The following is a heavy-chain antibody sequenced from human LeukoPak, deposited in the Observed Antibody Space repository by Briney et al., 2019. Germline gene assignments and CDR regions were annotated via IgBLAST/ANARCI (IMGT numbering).Heavy chain of an antibody. CDR3: ARTGRGLFDY. D-gene: IGHD1-14*01. Sequence: SETLSLTCTVSGGSISSSSYYWGWIRQPPGKGLEWIGRIYTSGSTNYNPSLKSRVTMSVDTSKNQFSLKLSSVTAADTAVYYCARTGRGLFDYWGQGTLVTVSS. CDR2: IYTSGST. CDR1: GGSISSSSYY. V-gene: IGHV4-39*07. J-gene: IGHJ4*02.